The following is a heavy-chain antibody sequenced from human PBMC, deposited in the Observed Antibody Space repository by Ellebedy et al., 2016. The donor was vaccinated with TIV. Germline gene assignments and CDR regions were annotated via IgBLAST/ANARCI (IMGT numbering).Heavy chain of an antibody. CDR3: ARQKATGQKWYYFDY. CDR2: IYYSGST. Sequence: MPSETLSLTCTVSGGSISSYYWSWIRQPPGKGLEWMGYIYYSGSTNYNPSLKSRVTISVDTSKNQFSLKLSSVTAADTAVYYCARQKATGQKWYYFDYWGQGTLVTVSS. D-gene: IGHD1-26*01. CDR1: GGSISSYY. J-gene: IGHJ4*02. V-gene: IGHV4-59*08.